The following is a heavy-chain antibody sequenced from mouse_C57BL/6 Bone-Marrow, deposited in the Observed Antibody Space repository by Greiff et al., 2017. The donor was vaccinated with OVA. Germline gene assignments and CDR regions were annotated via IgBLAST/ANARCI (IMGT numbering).Heavy chain of an antibody. CDR3: TDYYMNY. Sequence: VQLKQSGAELVRPGASVKLSCTASGFNITDDYMHWVKQRPEQGLEWIGWIDPENGDTEYASKFQGKATITADTSSNTAYLQLRSLTSEDADVYYCTDYYMNYWGQGTTLTVSS. CDR1: GFNITDDY. V-gene: IGHV14-4*01. CDR2: IDPENGDT. J-gene: IGHJ2*01. D-gene: IGHD2-12*01.